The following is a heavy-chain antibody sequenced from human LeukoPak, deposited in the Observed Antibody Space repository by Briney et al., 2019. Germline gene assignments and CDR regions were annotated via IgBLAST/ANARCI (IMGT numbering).Heavy chain of an antibody. V-gene: IGHV1-69*04. CDR3: ARDQSITIFGLDY. J-gene: IGHJ4*02. CDR2: IIPILGIA. D-gene: IGHD3-3*01. CDR1: GGTFSSYA. Sequence: SVKVSCKASGGTFSSYAVNWVRQAPGQGLEWMGRIIPILGIANYAQKFQGRVTLTADKSTITAYMELSSLRSEDTAVYYCARDQSITIFGLDYWGQGTLVTVSS.